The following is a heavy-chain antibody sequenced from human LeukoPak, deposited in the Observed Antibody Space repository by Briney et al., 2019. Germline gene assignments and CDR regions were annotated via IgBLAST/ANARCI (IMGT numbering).Heavy chain of an antibody. CDR1: GGSFSGYY. J-gene: IGHJ6*03. D-gene: IGHD7-27*01. Sequence: SETLSLTCAVYGGSFSGYYWSWIRQPPGKGLEWIGEINHSGSTNYNPSLKSRVTISVDTSKNQFSLKLSSVTAADTAVYYCARARAWDYYMDVWGKGTTVTASS. CDR3: ARARAWDYYMDV. V-gene: IGHV4-34*01. CDR2: INHSGST.